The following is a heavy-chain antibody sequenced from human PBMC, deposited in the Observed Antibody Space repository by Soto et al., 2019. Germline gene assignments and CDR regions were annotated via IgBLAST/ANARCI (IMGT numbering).Heavy chain of an antibody. CDR1: GFTFSEYS. CDR2: ISSSGTTI. J-gene: IGHJ6*02. D-gene: IGHD5-12*01. Sequence: QVQLVESGGSLVKPGGSLRLSCAASGFTFSEYSMNWVRQTPGKGLEWVSFISSSGTTIFYADSVRGRFTISRDNTKNSLFLQMDSLRAEDTAVYFCSTPPAGYDRHNYYYHTMDVWGQGTTVTVSS. CDR3: STPPAGYDRHNYYYHTMDV. V-gene: IGHV3-11*01.